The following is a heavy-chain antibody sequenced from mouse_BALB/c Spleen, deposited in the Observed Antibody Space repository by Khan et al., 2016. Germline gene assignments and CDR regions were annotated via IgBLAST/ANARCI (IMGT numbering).Heavy chain of an antibody. D-gene: IGHD2-4*01. CDR2: IRLKSNNYAT. CDR3: TSDWAWFTY. Sequence: EVQLQESGGGLVQPGGSMKLSCVVSGFIFTNYWMNWVRQSPEKGLEWIAEIRLKSNNYATHYAESVKGRFTISRDDSKNSVYLQMNNLRVEDTGIYYCTSDWAWFTYWGQGTLVTVSA. J-gene: IGHJ3*01. CDR1: GFIFTNYW. V-gene: IGHV6-6*02.